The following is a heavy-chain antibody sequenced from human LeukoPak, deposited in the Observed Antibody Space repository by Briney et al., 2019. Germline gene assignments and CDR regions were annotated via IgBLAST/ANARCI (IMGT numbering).Heavy chain of an antibody. D-gene: IGHD6-6*01. Sequence: GGSLRFSCAASGFSVTTNYMTWVRQAPGRGPEWVSVIYTGGLTYYSDSVQGRFTISRDDSENTLYLQMTSLKAEDTAIYYCVRVEYSISSGAFDIWGQGTVVTVSS. CDR3: VRVEYSISSGAFDI. J-gene: IGHJ3*02. CDR1: GFSVTTNY. V-gene: IGHV3-53*01. CDR2: IYTGGLT.